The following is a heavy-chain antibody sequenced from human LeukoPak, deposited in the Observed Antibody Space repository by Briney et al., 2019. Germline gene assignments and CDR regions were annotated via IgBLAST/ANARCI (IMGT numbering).Heavy chain of an antibody. CDR3: ARGRGGSQSPIDY. J-gene: IGHJ4*02. CDR2: ISSSSSYI. V-gene: IGHV3-21*01. Sequence: PGGSLRLSCAASGFTFSSYNMNWVRQAPGTGLEWVSSISSSSSYIYYADSLKGRFTISRDNAQNSLYLQMNSLRAEDTAVYYCARGRGGSQSPIDYWGQGTLVTVSS. D-gene: IGHD5-24*01. CDR1: GFTFSSYN.